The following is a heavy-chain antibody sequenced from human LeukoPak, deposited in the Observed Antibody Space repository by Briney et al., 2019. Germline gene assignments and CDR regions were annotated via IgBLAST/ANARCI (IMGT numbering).Heavy chain of an antibody. CDR1: GFTFSSYA. CDR3: ARDARYDFWSGQISQYYYYMDV. Sequence: GGSLRLSCAASGFTFSSYAMHWVRQAPGKGLEWVAVISYDGSNKYYADSVKGRFTISRDNSKNTLYLQMNSLRAEDTAVYYCARDARYDFWSGQISQYYYYMDVWGKGTTVTVSS. CDR2: ISYDGSNK. V-gene: IGHV3-30-3*01. J-gene: IGHJ6*03. D-gene: IGHD3-3*01.